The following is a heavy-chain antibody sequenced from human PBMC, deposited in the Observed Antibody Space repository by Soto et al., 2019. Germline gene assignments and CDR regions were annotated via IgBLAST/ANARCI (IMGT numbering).Heavy chain of an antibody. D-gene: IGHD2-2*01. J-gene: IGHJ4*02. CDR1: GFTFSDYY. V-gene: IGHV3-11*06. CDR2: ISSSSSYT. CDR3: AREGDSTSCYFDY. Sequence: QVQLVESGGGLVKPGGSLRLSCAASGFTFSDYYMSWIRQAPGKGLEWVSYISSSSSYTNYADSVKGRFTISRDNPKNSLYLQMNSLRAEDTAVYYCAREGDSTSCYFDYWGQGTLVTVSS.